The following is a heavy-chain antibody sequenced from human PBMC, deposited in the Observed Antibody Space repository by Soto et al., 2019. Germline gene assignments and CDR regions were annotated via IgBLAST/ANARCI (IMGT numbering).Heavy chain of an antibody. J-gene: IGHJ6*02. V-gene: IGHV3-23*01. CDR1: GFTFSSYA. CDR3: AKDGGADWLLGYYYGMDV. D-gene: IGHD3-9*01. Sequence: GGSLRLSCAASGFTFSSYAMSWVRQAPGKGLEWVSAISGSGGSTYYADSVKGRFTISRDNSKNTLYLQMNSLRAEDTAVYYCAKDGGADWLLGYYYGMDVGGQGTTVTVSS. CDR2: ISGSGGST.